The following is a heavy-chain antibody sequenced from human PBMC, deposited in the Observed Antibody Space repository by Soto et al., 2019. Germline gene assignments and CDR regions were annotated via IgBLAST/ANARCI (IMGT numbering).Heavy chain of an antibody. Sequence: PGGSLRLSCAASGFTFSSYGMHWVRQAPGKGLEWVAVIWYDGSNKYYADSVKGRFTISRDNSKNTLYLQMNSLRAEDTAVYYCARHSSSSWSYYYYMDVWGKGTTVTVSS. CDR3: ARHSSSSWSYYYYMDV. CDR2: IWYDGSNK. V-gene: IGHV3-33*01. CDR1: GFTFSSYG. J-gene: IGHJ6*03. D-gene: IGHD6-13*01.